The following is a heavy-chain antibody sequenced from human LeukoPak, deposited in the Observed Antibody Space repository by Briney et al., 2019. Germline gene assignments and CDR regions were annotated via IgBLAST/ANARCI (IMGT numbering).Heavy chain of an antibody. V-gene: IGHV3-23*01. D-gene: IGHD6-13*01. CDR3: AKTIEYSSSWDYFDY. Sequence: SGGSLRLSCAASGFTFSSYAMSWVRQAPGKGLEWVSAISGSGGSTYYADSVKGRFTISRDNSKNTLYPQMNSLRAEDTAVYYCAKTIEYSSSWDYFDYWGQGTLVTVSS. CDR1: GFTFSSYA. J-gene: IGHJ4*02. CDR2: ISGSGGST.